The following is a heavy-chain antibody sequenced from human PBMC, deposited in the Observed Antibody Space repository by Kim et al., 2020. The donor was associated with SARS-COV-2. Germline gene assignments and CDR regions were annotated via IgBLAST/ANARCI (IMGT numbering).Heavy chain of an antibody. J-gene: IGHJ3*02. Sequence: SETLSLTCTVSGGSISSYYWSWIRQPPGKGLEWIGYIYYSGSTNYNPSLKSRVTISVDTSKNQFSLKLSSVTAADTAVYYCAREKYDYVWGSYQTLDAFDIWGQGTMVTVSS. CDR2: IYYSGST. D-gene: IGHD3-16*02. CDR3: AREKYDYVWGSYQTLDAFDI. CDR1: GGSISSYY. V-gene: IGHV4-59*13.